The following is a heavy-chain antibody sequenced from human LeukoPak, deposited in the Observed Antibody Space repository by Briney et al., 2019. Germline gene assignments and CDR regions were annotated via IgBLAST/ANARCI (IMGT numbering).Heavy chain of an antibody. CDR3: ARLEIKGSGSYRFDY. D-gene: IGHD3-10*01. V-gene: IGHV4-39*01. Sequence: SETLSLTCTVSGGSISSSSYYWGWIRQPPGKGLERIGSIYYSGSIYYNPSLKSRVTISVDTSKNQFSLKLSSVTAADTAVSYCARLEIKGSGSYRFDYWGQGTMVTVSS. J-gene: IGHJ4*02. CDR2: IYYSGSI. CDR1: GGSISSSSYY.